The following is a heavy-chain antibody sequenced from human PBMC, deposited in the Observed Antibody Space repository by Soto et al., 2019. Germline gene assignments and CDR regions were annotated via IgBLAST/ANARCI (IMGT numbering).Heavy chain of an antibody. CDR1: GGSISSYY. D-gene: IGHD1-26*01. J-gene: IGHJ3*02. CDR3: ARRASFRGGSYYGAAFDI. CDR2: IYYCGST. Sequence: SETLSLTCTVSGGSISSYYWSWIRQPPGKGLERVGNIYYCGSTNYNPSLKRRAALSVDTSKNQYSLRRSSVTAADTAVYYCARRASFRGGSYYGAAFDIWGQETMVTVAS. V-gene: IGHV4-59*01.